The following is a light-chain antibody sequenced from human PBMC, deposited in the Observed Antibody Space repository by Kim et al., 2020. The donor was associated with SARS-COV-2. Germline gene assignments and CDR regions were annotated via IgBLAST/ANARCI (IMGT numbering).Light chain of an antibody. Sequence: QSITISGTGTSSDVGGYNYVSWYQKHTGKAHKLMIYDVSNRPSGVANRFSGSKSGNTASLTISGLQAEDEADYYCSSYTSSSTLGVFGTGTKVTVL. CDR1: SSDVGGYNY. V-gene: IGLV2-14*03. CDR2: DVS. CDR3: SSYTSSSTLGV. J-gene: IGLJ1*01.